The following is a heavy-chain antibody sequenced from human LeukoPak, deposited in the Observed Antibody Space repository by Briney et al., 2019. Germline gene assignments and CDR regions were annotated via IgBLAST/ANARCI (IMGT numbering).Heavy chain of an antibody. CDR1: GFTFSNAW. Sequence: GGSLTLSCAASGFTFSNAWMSWVRQAPGQGLEWVGRIKSKTNGGTTDYAAPVKCRFHISRDDSKHTPHLQMHSLKPEDRGVYYCTKDDSRGYYLDYGMDVWGQGTTVTVSS. V-gene: IGHV3-15*01. J-gene: IGHJ6*02. CDR2: IKSKTNGGTT. D-gene: IGHD3-22*01. CDR3: TKDDSRGYYLDYGMDV.